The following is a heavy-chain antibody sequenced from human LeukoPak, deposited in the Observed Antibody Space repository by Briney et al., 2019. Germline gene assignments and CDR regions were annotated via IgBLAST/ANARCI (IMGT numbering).Heavy chain of an antibody. CDR1: GYTFTSYG. J-gene: IGHJ6*03. CDR2: ISAYNGNT. CDR3: ARETPKELPYYYYYMDV. V-gene: IGHV1-18*01. D-gene: IGHD1-26*01. Sequence: ASVKVSCKASGYTFTSYGISCVRQAPGQALEWMGWISAYNGNTNYAQKLQGRVTMTTDTSTSTAYMELRSLRSDDTAVYYCARETPKELPYYYYYMDVWGKGTTVTISS.